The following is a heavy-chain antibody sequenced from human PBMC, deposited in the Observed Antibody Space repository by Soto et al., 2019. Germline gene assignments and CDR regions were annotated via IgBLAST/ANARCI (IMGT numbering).Heavy chain of an antibody. Sequence: PGGSLRLSCAASGFTFSSYAMHWVRQAPGKGLEWVAVISYDGSNKYYADSVKGRFTISRDNSKNTLYLQMNSLRAEDTAVYYCARVGVPAASYYYYGMDVWGQGTTVTVSS. J-gene: IGHJ6*02. D-gene: IGHD2-2*01. CDR1: GFTFSSYA. CDR3: ARVGVPAASYYYYGMDV. CDR2: ISYDGSNK. V-gene: IGHV3-30-3*01.